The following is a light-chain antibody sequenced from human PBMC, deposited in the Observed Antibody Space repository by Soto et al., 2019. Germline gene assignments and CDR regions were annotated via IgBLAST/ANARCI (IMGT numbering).Light chain of an antibody. Sequence: EILLTQSQATLSVSPGIRATLSCRSSQNISNYLIWYQQKPGQARRLLIYDVSNRATGVPARFSGSGSGTDFTLTISSLEPEDFAVYSCKQRSNGPRTFGKGTKVDIK. CDR1: QNISNY. V-gene: IGKV3-11*01. CDR3: KQRSNGPRT. J-gene: IGKJ1*01. CDR2: DVS.